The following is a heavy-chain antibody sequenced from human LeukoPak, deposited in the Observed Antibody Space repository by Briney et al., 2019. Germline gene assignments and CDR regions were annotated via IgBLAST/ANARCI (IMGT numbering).Heavy chain of an antibody. CDR3: ASAYYYDSSGYYYGY. CDR1: GGTFSSYA. D-gene: IGHD3-22*01. V-gene: IGHV1-69*05. J-gene: IGHJ4*02. CDR2: ITPIFGTA. Sequence: GSSVKVSCKASGGTFSSYAISWVRQAPGQGLEWMGRITPIFGTANYAQKFQGRVTITTDESTSTAYMELSSLRSEDTAVYYCASAYYYDSSGYYYGYWGQGTLVTVSS.